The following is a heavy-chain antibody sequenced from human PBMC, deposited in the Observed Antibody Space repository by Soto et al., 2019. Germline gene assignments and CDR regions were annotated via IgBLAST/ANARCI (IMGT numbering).Heavy chain of an antibody. D-gene: IGHD3-3*01. CDR2: IYPGDSDT. Sequence: GESLKISCKGSGYSFTSYWICWVRQMPGKGLEWMGIIYPGDSDTRYSPSFRGQVTISADKSISTAYLQWSSLKASDTAMYYCARGYYDFWSGYYYDWFDPWGQGTLVTVSS. CDR3: ARGYYDFWSGYYYDWFDP. CDR1: GYSFTSYW. J-gene: IGHJ5*02. V-gene: IGHV5-51*01.